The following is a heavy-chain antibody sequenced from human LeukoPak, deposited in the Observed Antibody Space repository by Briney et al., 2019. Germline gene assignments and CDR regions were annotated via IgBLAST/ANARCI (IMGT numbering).Heavy chain of an antibody. Sequence: GGSLRLSCAASGFTVSSNYMSWVRQAPGKGLEWVSVIYSGGSTYYADSVKGRFTISRDNSKNTLYLQMNSLRAEDTAVYYCASSDGGDAFDIWGQGTMVTVSS. CDR2: IYSGGST. CDR1: GFTVSSNY. D-gene: IGHD4-23*01. V-gene: IGHV3-53*01. J-gene: IGHJ3*02. CDR3: ASSDGGDAFDI.